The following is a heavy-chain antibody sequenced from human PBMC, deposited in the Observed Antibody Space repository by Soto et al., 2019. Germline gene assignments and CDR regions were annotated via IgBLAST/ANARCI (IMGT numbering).Heavy chain of an antibody. CDR2: ISAHTGSA. D-gene: IGHD5-18*01. J-gene: IGHJ4*02. V-gene: IGHV1-18*04. CDR3: ARSPYSYGKPCHFDY. Sequence: ASVKVSCKSSGYTFANCRVGWVRQAPGQGLVWMGWISAHTGSANYAQEFQGRVAVTTDTSTSTASMEVRSLRSDDTAVYYCARSPYSYGKPCHFDYCGQGTLVTVCS. CDR1: GYTFANCR.